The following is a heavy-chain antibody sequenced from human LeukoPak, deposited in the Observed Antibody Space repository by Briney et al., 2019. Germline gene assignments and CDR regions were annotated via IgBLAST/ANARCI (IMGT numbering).Heavy chain of an antibody. CDR1: GESFSGYY. Sequence: SETLSLTCAVYGESFSGYYWSWIRQPPGKGLEWIGEINHSGSTNYNPSLKSRVTISVDTSKNQFSLKLSSVTAADTAVYYCAMPSYYYDSSGYYPHLDYWGQGTLVTVSS. CDR3: AMPSYYYDSSGYYPHLDY. D-gene: IGHD3-22*01. CDR2: INHSGST. J-gene: IGHJ4*02. V-gene: IGHV4-34*01.